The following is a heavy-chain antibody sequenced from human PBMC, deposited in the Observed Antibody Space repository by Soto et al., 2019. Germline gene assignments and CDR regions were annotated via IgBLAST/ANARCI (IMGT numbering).Heavy chain of an antibody. CDR1: GYRVSAQLAA. V-gene: IGHV6-1*01. Sequence: SQTRSLTWVIPGYRVSAQLAAWNWIKQSPSRGLARLGRKYYRAKWNYDYAESVKSRMTITPDTSNNPFYLQMNFLTPEDKAVYYCVSQPLATLALYGMDVCGQGTTVTVSS. CDR2: KYYRAKWNY. CDR3: VSQPLATLALYGMDV. J-gene: IGHJ6*02.